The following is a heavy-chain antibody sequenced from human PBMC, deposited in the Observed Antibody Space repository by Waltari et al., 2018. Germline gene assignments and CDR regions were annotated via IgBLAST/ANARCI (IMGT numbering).Heavy chain of an antibody. D-gene: IGHD7-27*01. Sequence: EVQLVESGGGLVQPGGSLRLSRAASGLTFSSYWMTWVRQAPGKGLEWVAIIKQDGSEKHYVDSVKGRFTISRDNAKNSLYLQMNSLRVEDTAIYYCARGNWAPFDYWGQGTLVTVSS. CDR1: GLTFSSYW. CDR2: IKQDGSEK. V-gene: IGHV3-7*01. J-gene: IGHJ4*02. CDR3: ARGNWAPFDY.